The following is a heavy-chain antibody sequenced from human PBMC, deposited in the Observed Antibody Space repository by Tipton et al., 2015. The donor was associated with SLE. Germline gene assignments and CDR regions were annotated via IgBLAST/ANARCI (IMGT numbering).Heavy chain of an antibody. CDR2: ISVGGSTT. D-gene: IGHD2-21*01. CDR3: TRDDVVDDHPREFFDY. J-gene: IGHJ4*02. V-gene: IGHV3-30*09. CDR1: GFTFRSFA. Sequence: SLRLSCATSGFTFRSFAMHWVRQVPGKGLQWVAVISVGGSTTYYADSVKGRFAISRDNSRSTLYLQMNSLRGEDTAVYYCTRDDVVDDHPREFFDYWGQGTLVTVSS.